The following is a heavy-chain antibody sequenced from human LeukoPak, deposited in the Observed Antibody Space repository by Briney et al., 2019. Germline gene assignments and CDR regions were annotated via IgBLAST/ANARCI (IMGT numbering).Heavy chain of an antibody. CDR1: GFTFSSYS. D-gene: IGHD1-26*01. CDR2: SSSSSSYI. Sequence: GGSLRLSCAASGFTFSSYSMNWVRQAPGKGLEWVSSSSSSSSYIYYADSVKGRFTISRDNAKSSLYLQMNSLRAEDTAVYYCARGGGSGSYPMAYWGQGTLVTVSS. V-gene: IGHV3-21*01. J-gene: IGHJ4*02. CDR3: ARGGGSGSYPMAY.